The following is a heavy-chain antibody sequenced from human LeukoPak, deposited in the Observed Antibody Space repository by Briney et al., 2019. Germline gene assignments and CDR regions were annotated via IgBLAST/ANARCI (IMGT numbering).Heavy chain of an antibody. V-gene: IGHV3-48*01. Sequence: GGSLRLSCAASGFTFNSYWMHWVRQAPGKGLEWVSYISPSSSTIYYADSVRGRFTISRDNAKNSLYLQMNSLRGEDTAVYYCARDNRHTPTFSRGFDIWGQGTMVTVSS. CDR1: GFTFNSYW. D-gene: IGHD3-16*01. CDR2: ISPSSSTI. CDR3: ARDNRHTPTFSRGFDI. J-gene: IGHJ3*02.